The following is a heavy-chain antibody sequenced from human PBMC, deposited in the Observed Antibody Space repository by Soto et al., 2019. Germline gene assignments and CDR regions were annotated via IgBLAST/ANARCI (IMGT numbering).Heavy chain of an antibody. D-gene: IGHD3-22*01. Sequence: GWSLRLSCAASGFTFSSYGMHWVRQAPGKGLEWVAVIWYDGSNKYYADSVKGRFTISRDNSKNTLYLQMNSLRAEDTAVYYSARERARGYYDSSGYSGNAVDLWGQGTMVTVSS. CDR3: ARERARGYYDSSGYSGNAVDL. CDR2: IWYDGSNK. CDR1: GFTFSSYG. J-gene: IGHJ3*01. V-gene: IGHV3-33*01.